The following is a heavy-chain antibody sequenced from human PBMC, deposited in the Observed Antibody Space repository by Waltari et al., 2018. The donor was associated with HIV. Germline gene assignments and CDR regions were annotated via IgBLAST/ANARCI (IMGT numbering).Heavy chain of an antibody. CDR1: GYSFTAYP. CDR3: ARGKTAAGTALGS. V-gene: IGHV1-3*01. Sequence: QVHLLQSGAEVKKPGASVRLSCDSSGYSFTAYPVHWVRQAPGQRPEWMGWLNPGKGFTGYSEKFQVRLTITRDTLATTTYMELRGLTSEDTAVYYCARGKTAAGTALGSWGQGTQVIVSP. D-gene: IGHD6-13*01. CDR2: LNPGKGFT. J-gene: IGHJ5*02.